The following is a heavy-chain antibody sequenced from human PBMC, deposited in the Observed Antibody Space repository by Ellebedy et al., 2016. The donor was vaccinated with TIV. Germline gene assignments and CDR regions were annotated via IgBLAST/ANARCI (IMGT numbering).Heavy chain of an antibody. V-gene: IGHV3-53*04. J-gene: IGHJ6*02. CDR2: IYSGGST. CDR3: ARDRSGSSWYHGMDV. Sequence: GESLKISXAASGFTVSSNYMSWVRQAPGKGLEWVSVIYSGGSTYYADSVKGRFTISRHNSKNTLYLQMNSLRAEDTAVYYCARDRSGSSWYHGMDVWGQGTTVTVSS. CDR1: GFTVSSNY. D-gene: IGHD6-13*01.